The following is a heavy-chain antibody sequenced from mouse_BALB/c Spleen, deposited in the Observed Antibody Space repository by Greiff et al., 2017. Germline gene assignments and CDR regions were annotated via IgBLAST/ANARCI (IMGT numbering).Heavy chain of an antibody. Sequence: EVHLVESGGGLVKPGGSLKLSCAASGFAFSSYDMSWVRQTPEKRLEWVAYISSGGGSTYYPDTVKGRFTISRDNAKNTLYLQMSSLKSEDTAMYYCARREGGYFDVWGAGTTVTVSS. J-gene: IGHJ1*01. CDR2: ISSGGGST. V-gene: IGHV5-12-1*01. CDR1: GFAFSSYD. CDR3: ARREGGYFDV.